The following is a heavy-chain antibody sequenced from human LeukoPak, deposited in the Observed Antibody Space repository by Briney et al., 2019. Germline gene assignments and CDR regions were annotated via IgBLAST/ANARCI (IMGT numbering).Heavy chain of an antibody. J-gene: IGHJ5*02. CDR3: AKDRSGSYGAWFDP. CDR1: GFTFSSYA. V-gene: IGHV3-30*18. CDR2: ISYDGSNK. D-gene: IGHD1-26*01. Sequence: GGSLRLSCAASGFTFSSYAMHWVRQAPGKGLEWVAVISYDGSNKYYADSLKGRFTISRDNSQNTLYLQMNSLRPEDTAVYYCAKDRSGSYGAWFDPWGQGTLVTVSS.